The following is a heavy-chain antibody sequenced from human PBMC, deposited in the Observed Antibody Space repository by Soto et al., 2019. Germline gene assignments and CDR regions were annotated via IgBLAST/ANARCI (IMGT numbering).Heavy chain of an antibody. CDR2: IFYDGYT. D-gene: IGHD6-13*01. Sequence: QVQLQESGPRLVMPSETLSLTCTVSGDSISGSPYFWGWIRQPPGKRLEWIGSIFYDGYTLYTPSLKSRVTISVDTSKNQFSLKLTSVAAADTAIYFCARLQAAVPHYWGQGILVTVSS. J-gene: IGHJ4*02. V-gene: IGHV4-39*01. CDR3: ARLQAAVPHY. CDR1: GDSISGSPYF.